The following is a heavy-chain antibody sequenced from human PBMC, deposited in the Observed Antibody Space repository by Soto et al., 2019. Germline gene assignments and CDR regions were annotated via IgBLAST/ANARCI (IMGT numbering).Heavy chain of an antibody. CDR3: ERGNWNVSMDV. CDR1: GDSISSGDYY. Sequence: TLSLTCTVSGDSISSGDYYWSWIRQPPGKGLEWIGYIYYSGSTYYNPSLKSRVTMSVDTSKNQFSLKLSSVTAADTAVYYCERGNWNVSMDVWGQGTTVTVSS. J-gene: IGHJ6*02. CDR2: IYYSGST. D-gene: IGHD1-20*01. V-gene: IGHV4-30-4*01.